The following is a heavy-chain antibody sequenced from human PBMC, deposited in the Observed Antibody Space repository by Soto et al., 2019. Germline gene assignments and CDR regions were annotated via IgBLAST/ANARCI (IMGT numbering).Heavy chain of an antibody. CDR3: ARAPAPSYSSSWYYFDY. CDR1: GGSISSYD. D-gene: IGHD6-13*01. Sequence: SETMSLTCTVAGGSISSYDWSWIRQPPGKGLEWIGYIYYSGSTNYNPSLKSRVTISVDTSKNQFSLKLSSVTAADTAVYYCARAPAPSYSSSWYYFDYWGQGTLVTVSS. V-gene: IGHV4-59*01. CDR2: IYYSGST. J-gene: IGHJ4*02.